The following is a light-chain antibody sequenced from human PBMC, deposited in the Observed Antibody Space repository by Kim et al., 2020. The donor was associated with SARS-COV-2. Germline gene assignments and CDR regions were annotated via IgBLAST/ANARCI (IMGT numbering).Light chain of an antibody. CDR1: RGVTSNY. Sequence: SPAEKATLSCRASRGVTSNYLAWYQQKPGQAPRLLIYIASSRATGIPDRFSGSGSGTEFTLTISRLEPEDFAVYYCQQYGGSLTFGGGTKVDIK. CDR3: QQYGGSLT. V-gene: IGKV3-20*01. J-gene: IGKJ4*01. CDR2: IAS.